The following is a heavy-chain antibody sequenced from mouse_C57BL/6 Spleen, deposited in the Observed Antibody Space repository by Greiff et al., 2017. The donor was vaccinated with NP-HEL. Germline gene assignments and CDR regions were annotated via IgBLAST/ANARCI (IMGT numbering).Heavy chain of an antibody. CDR2: IDPSDSYT. CDR3: ARRRERYFDV. Sequence: QVQLQQPGAELVKPGASVKLSCKASGYTFTSYWMQWVKQRPGLGLEWIGEIDPSDSYTNYNQKFKGKATLTVDTSSSTAYMQLSSLTSEDSAVYYCARRRERYFDVWGTGTTVTVSS. J-gene: IGHJ1*03. V-gene: IGHV1-50*01. CDR1: GYTFTSYW.